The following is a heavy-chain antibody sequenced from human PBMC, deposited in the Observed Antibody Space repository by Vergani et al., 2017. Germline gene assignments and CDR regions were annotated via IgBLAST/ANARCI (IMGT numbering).Heavy chain of an antibody. D-gene: IGHD2-21*02. V-gene: IGHV4-39*01. J-gene: IGHJ4*02. CDR1: GGSVDNRDYY. CDR3: ARSSCGGDCYEFDY. Sequence: QVQLQESGPGLVKSSETLSLTCTVSGGSVDNRDYYWGWIRRPPGKGLEWIGSFSKGGTTSLHPSVKSRVAISSDTAKNRFSLKLTSVSAADTAVYYCARSSCGGDCYEFDYWGQGILVTVSS. CDR2: FSKGGTT.